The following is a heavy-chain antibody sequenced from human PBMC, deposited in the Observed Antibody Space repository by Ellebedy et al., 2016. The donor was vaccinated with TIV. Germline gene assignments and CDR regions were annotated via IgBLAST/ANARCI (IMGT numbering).Heavy chain of an antibody. Sequence: AASVKVSCKASGYTFTGYYMHWVRQAPGQGLEWMGWINPNSGGTNYAQKFQGRVTMTRDTSISTAYMELSRLRSDDTAVYYCARDFLARHFIGIAVAGITLGGMDVWGQGTTVTVSS. CDR1: GYTFTGYY. J-gene: IGHJ6*02. V-gene: IGHV1-2*02. CDR3: ARDFLARHFIGIAVAGITLGGMDV. D-gene: IGHD6-19*01. CDR2: INPNSGGT.